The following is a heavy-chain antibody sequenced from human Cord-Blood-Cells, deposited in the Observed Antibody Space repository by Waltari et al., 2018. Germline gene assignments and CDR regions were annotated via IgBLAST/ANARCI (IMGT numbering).Heavy chain of an antibody. CDR1: GGSFSGYY. CDR3: ARGRVLTPAAMRYNWFDP. Sequence: QVQLQQWGAGLLKPSETLSLTCAVYGGSFSGYYWSWIRQPPGKGLEWIGEINHSGSTNYNPSLKRRVTISVDTSKNQFSLKLSSGTAADTAVYYCARGRVLTPAAMRYNWFDPWGQGTLVTVSS. V-gene: IGHV4-34*01. J-gene: IGHJ5*02. D-gene: IGHD2-2*01. CDR2: INHSGST.